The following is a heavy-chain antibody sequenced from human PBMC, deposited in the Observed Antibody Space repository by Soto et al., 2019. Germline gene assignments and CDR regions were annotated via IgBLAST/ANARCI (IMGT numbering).Heavy chain of an antibody. V-gene: IGHV1-69*13. CDR2: TIPIFDTP. D-gene: IGHD3-10*01. J-gene: IGHJ5*01. CDR1: GGTFGNLG. CDR3: ARDREDGSGTKYNWFDS. Sequence: ASVKVSCKASGGTFGNLGISGLRQAPGQGLEWMGGTIPIFDTPHYAEKFRDRLTITADATSTAYMELTSLSSEDTATYYCARDREDGSGTKYNWFDSWGQRTLVTVCS.